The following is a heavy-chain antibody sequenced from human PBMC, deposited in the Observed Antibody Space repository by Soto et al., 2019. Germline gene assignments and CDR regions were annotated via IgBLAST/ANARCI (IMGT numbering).Heavy chain of an antibody. CDR3: SRWYYTSSDGRCNFDY. Sequence: LRLSCAASGFTFSSYEMNCFHQAPGNRLEWFSDITSTVSTRYYADSLKGRFTISRDNAKNSLYLQMNSLRDEGTAVYYCSRWYYTSSDGRCNFDYRGQGALV. V-gene: IGHV3-48*03. CDR1: GFTFSSYE. J-gene: IGHJ5*01. CDR2: ITSTVSTR. D-gene: IGHD3-3*01.